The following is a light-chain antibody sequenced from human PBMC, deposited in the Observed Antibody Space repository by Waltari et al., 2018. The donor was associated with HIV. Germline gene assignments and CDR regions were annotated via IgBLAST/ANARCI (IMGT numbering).Light chain of an antibody. CDR3: SSFTNRGTVV. CDR2: DVS. CDR1: TRDVGGSNY. V-gene: IGLV2-14*03. J-gene: IGLJ2*01. Sequence: ISCSGPTRDVGGSNYVSCYQHHPGKAPKFIIYDVSNRPSGVSNRFSGSQSGNTPSLTICGLQAEDGALYHCSSFTNRGTVVFGGGNRVTVL.